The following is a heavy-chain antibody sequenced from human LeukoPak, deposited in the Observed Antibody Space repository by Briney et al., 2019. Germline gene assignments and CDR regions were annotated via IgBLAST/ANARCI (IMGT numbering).Heavy chain of an antibody. V-gene: IGHV4-30-4*08. CDR2: IYYSGST. Sequence: PSETLSFTCTVSGGSISSGDYYWSWIRQPPGRGLEWIGYIYYSGSTYYNPSLKSRVTISVDTSKNQFSLKLSSVTAADTAVYYCARAAGEVRGALLRRFDYWGQGTLVTVSS. CDR1: GGSISSGDYY. J-gene: IGHJ4*02. D-gene: IGHD3-10*01. CDR3: ARAAGEVRGALLRRFDY.